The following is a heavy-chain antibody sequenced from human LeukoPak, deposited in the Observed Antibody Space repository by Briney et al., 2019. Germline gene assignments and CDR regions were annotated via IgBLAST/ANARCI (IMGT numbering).Heavy chain of an antibody. J-gene: IGHJ3*02. CDR3: TRDDYADSATDAFDI. Sequence: PGGSLRLSCIASGFTFSTYWMSWVRQVPGKGLEWVANIKQDGSQNNYVDSVKGRFTISRDNAKNSLYLQLNSLRAEDTAVYYCTRDDYADSATDAFDIWGQGTMVTVS. V-gene: IGHV3-7*01. CDR2: IKQDGSQN. CDR1: GFTFSTYW. D-gene: IGHD4-17*01.